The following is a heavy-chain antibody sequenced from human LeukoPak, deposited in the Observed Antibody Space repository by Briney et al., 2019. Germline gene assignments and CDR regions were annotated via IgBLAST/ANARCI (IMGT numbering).Heavy chain of an antibody. D-gene: IGHD1-1*01. CDR1: GFTFSSYS. CDR2: IGIDSGNT. J-gene: IGHJ4*02. Sequence: GGSLRLSCAASGFTFSSYSMNWVRQAPGKGLEWISYIGIDSGNTKYADSVRGRFTISADKAKNSLYLQMNSLRVEDTAVYYCARDHNYAFDNWGQGTLVSVAS. V-gene: IGHV3-48*01. CDR3: ARDHNYAFDN.